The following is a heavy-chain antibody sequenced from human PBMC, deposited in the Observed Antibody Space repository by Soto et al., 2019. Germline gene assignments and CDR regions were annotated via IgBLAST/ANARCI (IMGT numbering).Heavy chain of an antibody. V-gene: IGHV3-30*09. CDR3: ARWEQPLFDY. CDR1: GFSVSAYT. D-gene: IGHD1-1*01. Sequence: QVQLVESGGGVVQPGRSLRLSCAASGFSVSAYTVHWVRQAPGKGLEWVAVISSDGNHKYYTDSVKGRFAISRDTSTNTVFLQVSSLGPEDTAVYYCARWEQPLFDYWGQGTLVTVSS. J-gene: IGHJ4*02. CDR2: ISSDGNHK.